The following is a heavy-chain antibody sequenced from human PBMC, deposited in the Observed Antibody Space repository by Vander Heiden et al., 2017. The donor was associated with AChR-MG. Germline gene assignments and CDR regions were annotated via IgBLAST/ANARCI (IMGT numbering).Heavy chain of an antibody. D-gene: IGHD1-26*01. V-gene: IGHV3-15*01. CDR2: IKRKIDGETT. CDR1: GIPFSHSR. Sequence: EVQLVESGGRLVTPGASLRPPCAAHGIPFSHSRMTWVAEAPGKGLEWVGRIKRKIDGETTDHAPPVKGRFTISREDSKNTLYLEMNSLKTEDTAIYYCIAGVGASEYDYWGQGTLVTVSS. J-gene: IGHJ4*02. CDR3: IAGVGASEYDY.